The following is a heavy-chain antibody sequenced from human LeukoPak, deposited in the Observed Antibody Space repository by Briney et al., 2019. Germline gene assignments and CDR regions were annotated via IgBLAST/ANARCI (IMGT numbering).Heavy chain of an antibody. CDR3: ARAMGASYYFDY. Sequence: GRSLRLSCAASGFTFSSYAMHWVRQAPGKGLEWVAVISYDGSNKYYADSVKGRLTISRDNSKNTLYLQMNSLRAEDTAVYYCARAMGASYYFDYWGQGTLVTVSS. J-gene: IGHJ4*02. V-gene: IGHV3-30*01. D-gene: IGHD1-26*01. CDR2: ISYDGSNK. CDR1: GFTFSSYA.